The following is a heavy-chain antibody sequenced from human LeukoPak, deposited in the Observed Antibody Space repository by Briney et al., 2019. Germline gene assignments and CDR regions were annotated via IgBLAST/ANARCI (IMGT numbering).Heavy chain of an antibody. CDR2: INPSGGST. J-gene: IGHJ4*02. CDR1: GYTFTSYY. V-gene: IGHV1-46*01. CDR3: AREPRSYCSSTSCYAGYFDY. Sequence: ASVKVSXKASGYTFTSYYMHWMRQAPGQGLEWMGIINPSGGSTSYAQKFQGRVTMTRDTSTSTVYMELSSLRSEDTAVYYCAREPRSYCSSTSCYAGYFDYWGQGTLVTVSS. D-gene: IGHD2-2*01.